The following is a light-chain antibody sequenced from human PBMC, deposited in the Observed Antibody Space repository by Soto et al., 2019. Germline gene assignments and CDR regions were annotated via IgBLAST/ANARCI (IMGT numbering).Light chain of an antibody. CDR1: SSNIGGKT. J-gene: IGLJ2*01. CDR2: SNN. Sequence: QTVVTQPLSASGTPGQRVTISCSGSSSNIGGKTVNWYQQLPGTTPKLLMYSNNQRPSGVPDRFSGSKPGTSASLAISGLQSEDESDYYCAAWDDSLNGHVVFGGGTKVTVL. V-gene: IGLV1-44*01. CDR3: AAWDDSLNGHVV.